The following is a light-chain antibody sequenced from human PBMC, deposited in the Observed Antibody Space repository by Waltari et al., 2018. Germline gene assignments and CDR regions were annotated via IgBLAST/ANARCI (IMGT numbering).Light chain of an antibody. V-gene: IGKV4-1*01. CDR1: QTILYSSSNKNY. CDR3: QQYCKTPLT. Sequence: DIVMTQSPDSLTVSLGERATINCKSSQTILYSSSNKNYLAWYQQKPRQPPKLLIYWASTRESGVPDRFSGTGSGTDFTLTISRLQAEDVAVYYCQQYCKTPLTFGGGTKVEIK. J-gene: IGKJ4*01. CDR2: WAS.